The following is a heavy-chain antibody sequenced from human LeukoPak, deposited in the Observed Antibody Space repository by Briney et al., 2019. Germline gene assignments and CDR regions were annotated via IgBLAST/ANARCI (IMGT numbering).Heavy chain of an antibody. CDR2: IYYSGST. V-gene: IGHV4-59*01. CDR3: ARDGIARGMDV. D-gene: IGHD6-13*01. Sequence: SETLSLTCAVSGGSISRFQWSWIRQPPGKGLEWIGYIYYSGSTNYNPSLKSRVTISVDTSKNQFSLKLSSVTAADTAVYYCARDGIARGMDVWGQGTTVTVSS. J-gene: IGHJ6*02. CDR1: GGSISRFQ.